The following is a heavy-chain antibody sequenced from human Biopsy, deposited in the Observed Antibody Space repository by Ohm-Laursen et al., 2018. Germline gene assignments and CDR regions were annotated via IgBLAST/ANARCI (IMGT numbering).Heavy chain of an antibody. CDR2: INPQSGGE. J-gene: IGHJ4*02. CDR3: ASKLDYSSGYPY. D-gene: IGHD3-22*01. Sequence: ASVKVSCNASANIFTEYYMHWVRQAPGQGLEWIGWINPQSGGEHYAQKFKDRVTMTRDTSISTAYMELSSLRSDDPAVYYCASKLDYSSGYPYWGQGTLVTVSS. CDR1: ANIFTEYY. V-gene: IGHV1-2*02.